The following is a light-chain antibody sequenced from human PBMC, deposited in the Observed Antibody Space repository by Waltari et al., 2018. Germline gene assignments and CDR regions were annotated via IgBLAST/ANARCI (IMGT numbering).Light chain of an antibody. J-gene: IGKJ2*01. CDR1: QSVSNY. CDR3: QQRASWPNN. Sequence: EIVLTQSPATLPLSPGEGATLSCRASQSVSNYFACYQQKPGQSPWLLIYGTYNRATGIPARFSGSGSVTDFTLTISGLEPEVFAVYDCQQRASWPNNFGQGTKLEIK. CDR2: GTY. V-gene: IGKV3-11*01.